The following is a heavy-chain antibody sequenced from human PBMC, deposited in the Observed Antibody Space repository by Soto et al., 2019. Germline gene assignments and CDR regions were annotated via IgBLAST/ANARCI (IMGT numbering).Heavy chain of an antibody. CDR2: IGTAGDT. V-gene: IGHV3-13*01. D-gene: IGHD3-3*01. CDR3: ARFGGRITIFGVVNDYGMDV. CDR1: GFTFSSYD. J-gene: IGHJ6*02. Sequence: GGSLRLSCAASGFTFSSYDMHWVRQATGKGLEWVSAIGTAGDTYYPGSVKGRFTISRENAKNSLYLQMNSLRAGDTAVYYCARFGGRITIFGVVNDYGMDVWGQGTTVT.